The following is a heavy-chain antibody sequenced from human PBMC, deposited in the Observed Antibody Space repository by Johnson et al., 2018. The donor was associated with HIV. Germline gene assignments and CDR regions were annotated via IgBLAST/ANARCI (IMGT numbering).Heavy chain of an antibody. Sequence: VQLVESGGGLVQPGGSLRLSCAASGFTFSSYAMSWVRQAPGKGLEWVSAISGSGGSTYYADSVKGRFTISRDNSKNTLYVQMNSLRAEDTAVYYCAKVGSGWYDPHDAFDIWGQGTMVTVSS. V-gene: IGHV3-23*04. CDR1: GFTFSSYA. D-gene: IGHD6-19*01. J-gene: IGHJ3*02. CDR3: AKVGSGWYDPHDAFDI. CDR2: ISGSGGST.